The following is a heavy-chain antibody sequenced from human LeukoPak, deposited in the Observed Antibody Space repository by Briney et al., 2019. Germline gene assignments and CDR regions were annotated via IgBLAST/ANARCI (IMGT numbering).Heavy chain of an antibody. V-gene: IGHV1-46*01. D-gene: IGHD6-13*01. Sequence: ASVKVSCKASGYTFTSYYMHWVRQAPGQGLEWMGIINPSGGCASYAQKFQGRVTMTRDTSTSTVYMELSSLRSEDTAVYYCARDLSSSWYGHTEQYFDYWGQGTLVTVSS. CDR1: GYTFTSYY. J-gene: IGHJ4*02. CDR2: INPSGGCA. CDR3: ARDLSSSWYGHTEQYFDY.